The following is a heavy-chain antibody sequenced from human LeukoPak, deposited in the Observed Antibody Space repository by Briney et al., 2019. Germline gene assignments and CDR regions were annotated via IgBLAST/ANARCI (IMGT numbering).Heavy chain of an antibody. Sequence: GGSLRLSCAASGFTFSSYAMSWVRQAPGKGLEGVSAISGSGGSTYYADSVKGRFTISRDNSKNTLYLQMNSLRAEDTAVYYCVNPYYGDYFDYWGQGTLVSVSS. CDR3: VNPYYGDYFDY. CDR2: ISGSGGST. D-gene: IGHD4-17*01. CDR1: GFTFSSYA. V-gene: IGHV3-23*01. J-gene: IGHJ4*02.